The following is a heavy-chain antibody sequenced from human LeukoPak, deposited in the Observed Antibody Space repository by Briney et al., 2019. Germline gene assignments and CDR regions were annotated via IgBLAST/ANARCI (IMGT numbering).Heavy chain of an antibody. D-gene: IGHD5-18*01. CDR2: IYYSGST. V-gene: IGHV4-39*07. J-gene: IGHJ4*02. CDR3: ARDMGYSYGGFDY. Sequence: SETLSLTCTVSGGSISSSSYYWGWIRQPPGKGLEWIGSIYYSGSTYYNPSLKSRVTISVDTSKNQFSLKLSSVTAADTAVYYCARDMGYSYGGFDYWGQGTLVTVSS. CDR1: GGSISSSSYY.